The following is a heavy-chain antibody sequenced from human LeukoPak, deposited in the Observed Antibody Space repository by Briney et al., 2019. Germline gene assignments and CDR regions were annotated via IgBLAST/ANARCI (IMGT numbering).Heavy chain of an antibody. D-gene: IGHD2-8*01. J-gene: IGHJ4*02. Sequence: PSETLSLTCTVSGGSISSGGHYWSWIRQHPEKGLEWIGYIYYSGSTYYNPSLKSRVTISVDTSKNQFSLKLSSVTAADTAVYYCARDRYCTNGVCFLFDYWGQGTLVTVSS. V-gene: IGHV4-31*03. CDR2: IYYSGST. CDR3: ARDRYCTNGVCFLFDY. CDR1: GGSISSGGHY.